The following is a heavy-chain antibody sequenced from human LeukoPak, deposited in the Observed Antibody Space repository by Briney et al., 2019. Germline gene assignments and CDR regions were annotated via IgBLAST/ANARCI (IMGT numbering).Heavy chain of an antibody. V-gene: IGHV3-20*04. CDR3: ARVPPEMATIRGSDAFDI. D-gene: IGHD5-24*01. CDR2: INWNGGST. Sequence: GGSLRLSCAASGFTFDDYAMHWVRQAPGKGLDWVSGINWNGGSTGYADSVKGRFTISRDNAKNSLYLKMNSLRAEDTALYYCARVPPEMATIRGSDAFDIRGQGTMVTVSS. CDR1: GFTFDDYA. J-gene: IGHJ3*02.